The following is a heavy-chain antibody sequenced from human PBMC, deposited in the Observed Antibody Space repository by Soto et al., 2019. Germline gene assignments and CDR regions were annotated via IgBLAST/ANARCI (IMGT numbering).Heavy chain of an antibody. J-gene: IGHJ6*02. CDR3: ARHNGPLYVGYYYDMDV. Sequence: PSETQSLTYTVSGGSISSSSDYWGWIRQPPGKGLEWIGSIYYSGYTYYNPSLKSRVTISVDTSKNQFSLKLSSVTAADTAVYYCARHNGPLYVGYYYDMDVWGQGTTVTVSS. V-gene: IGHV4-39*01. CDR2: IYYSGYT. D-gene: IGHD3-16*01. CDR1: GGSISSSSDY.